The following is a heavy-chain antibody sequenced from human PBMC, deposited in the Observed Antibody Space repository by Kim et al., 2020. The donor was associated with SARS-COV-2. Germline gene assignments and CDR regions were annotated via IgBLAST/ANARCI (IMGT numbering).Heavy chain of an antibody. Sequence: GGSLRLSCAASGFTFDDYAMHWVRQAPGKGLEWVSGISWNSGSIGYADSVKGRFTNSRDNAKNSLYLQMNSLRAEDTALYYCAKEHPKQALDYWGQGTLVTVSS. CDR2: ISWNSGSI. CDR3: AKEHPKQALDY. V-gene: IGHV3-9*01. J-gene: IGHJ4*02. CDR1: GFTFDDYA.